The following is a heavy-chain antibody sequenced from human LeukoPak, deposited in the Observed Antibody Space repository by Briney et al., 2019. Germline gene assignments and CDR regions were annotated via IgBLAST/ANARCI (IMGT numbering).Heavy chain of an antibody. J-gene: IGHJ4*02. CDR2: IYYSGGT. CDR3: ARSLGELSNNYFDY. CDR1: GGSIRSSGYY. Sequence: PSQTLSLTCTVSGGSIRSSGYYWSWIRQHPGKGLESIGYIYYSGGTSYNPSLKSRVTISVDTSKNQFSLKLSSVTAADTAVYYCARSLGELSNNYFDYWGQGTLVTVSS. V-gene: IGHV4-31*03. D-gene: IGHD3-16*02.